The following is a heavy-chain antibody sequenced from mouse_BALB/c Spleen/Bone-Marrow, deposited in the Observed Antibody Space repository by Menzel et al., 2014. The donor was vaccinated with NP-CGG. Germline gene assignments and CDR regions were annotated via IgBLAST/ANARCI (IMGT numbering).Heavy chain of an antibody. J-gene: IGHJ3*01. CDR2: INNGGTYT. D-gene: IGHD4-1*02. CDR3: ALNWDSAY. V-gene: IGHV5-6*01. Sequence: EVQLQESGGDLVKPGGSLKLSCEASGFTFSSYGMSWVRQTPDKRLEWVATINNGGTYTYYPDSVKGRFTISRDNAKKTLYLQMSSLKSEDTAMYYCALNWDSAYWGQGTLVTVSA. CDR1: GFTFSSYG.